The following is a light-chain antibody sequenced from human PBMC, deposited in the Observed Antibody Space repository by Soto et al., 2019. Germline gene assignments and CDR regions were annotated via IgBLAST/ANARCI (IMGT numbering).Light chain of an antibody. Sequence: QSALTQPASVSGSPGQSITISCTGTSSDVGGYDYVSWYQHHPGKAPKLMIYDVSYRPSGVSNRFSGSKSGNTASLTISGLQAEDEADYYCSSYTNSSTRVFGGGTKVTVL. J-gene: IGLJ2*01. CDR3: SSYTNSSTRV. CDR2: DVS. V-gene: IGLV2-14*03. CDR1: SSDVGGYDY.